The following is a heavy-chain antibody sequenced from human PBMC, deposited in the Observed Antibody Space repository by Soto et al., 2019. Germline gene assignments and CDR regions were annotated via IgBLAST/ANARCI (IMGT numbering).Heavy chain of an antibody. Sequence: SETLSLTCGVSGGSIRSGGYSWSWIRQPPGKGLEWIGYIYHSGSTYYNPSLKSRVTISVARSKTQFSLKLSSVTAATTAVYYCPREHVHWFDPWGQGTLVTVSS. V-gene: IGHV4-30-2*01. CDR2: IYHSGST. CDR1: GGSIRSGGYS. CDR3: PREHVHWFDP. J-gene: IGHJ5*02.